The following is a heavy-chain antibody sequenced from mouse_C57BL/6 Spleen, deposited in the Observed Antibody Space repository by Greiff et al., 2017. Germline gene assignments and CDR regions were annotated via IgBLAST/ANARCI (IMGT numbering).Heavy chain of an antibody. CDR2: ISSGSSTI. V-gene: IGHV5-17*01. Sequence: EVQLVESGGGLVKPGGSLKLSCAASGFTFSDYGMHWVRQAPEKGLEWVAYISSGSSTIYYADTVKGRFTISRDNAKNTLFLQMTSLRSEDTAMYYCARLYYYGSGSVDYWGQGTTLTVSS. D-gene: IGHD1-1*01. CDR1: GFTFSDYG. J-gene: IGHJ2*01. CDR3: ARLYYYGSGSVDY.